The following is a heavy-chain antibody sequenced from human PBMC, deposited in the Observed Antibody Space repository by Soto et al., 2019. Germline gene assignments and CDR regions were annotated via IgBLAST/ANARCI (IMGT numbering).Heavy chain of an antibody. Sequence: QVQLVESGGGVVQPGRSLRLSCAASGFTFSSYAMHWVRQAPGKGLEWVAVISYDGSNKYYADSVKGRFTISRDNSKNTLYLQMNSLRAEETAVYYCARDLYRGSGSYYNSDYWGQGTLVTVSS. D-gene: IGHD3-10*01. V-gene: IGHV3-30-3*01. J-gene: IGHJ4*02. CDR1: GFTFSSYA. CDR2: ISYDGSNK. CDR3: ARDLYRGSGSYYNSDY.